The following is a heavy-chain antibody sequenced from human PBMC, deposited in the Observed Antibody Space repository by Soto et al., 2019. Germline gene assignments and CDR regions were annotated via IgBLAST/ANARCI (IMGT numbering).Heavy chain of an antibody. CDR2: IYYSGST. J-gene: IGHJ6*02. CDR3: ARDAYIVVVPAAISLGYYGMDV. D-gene: IGHD2-2*01. CDR1: GGSVSSGSYY. V-gene: IGHV4-61*01. Sequence: SLTCTVSGGSVSSGSYYWSWIRQPPGKGLEWIGYIYYSGSTNYNPSLKSRVTISVDTSKNQFSLKLSSVTAADTAVYYCARDAYIVVVPAAISLGYYGMDVWGQGTTVTVSS.